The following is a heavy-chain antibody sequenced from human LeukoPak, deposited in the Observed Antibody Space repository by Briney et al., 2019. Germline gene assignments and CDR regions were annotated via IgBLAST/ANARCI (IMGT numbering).Heavy chain of an antibody. CDR1: GFSLGSYG. CDR2: TRYDRIDK. D-gene: IGHD2-2*01. Sequence: PGGSLRLSCTASGFSLGSYGMHWVRQAPGKGPEWVTFTRYDRIDKYYADSVKGRFTIFRDNSKNTLYLQMNSLRVEDTAVYYCAKDHCTSCSGVDYFDYWGQGTLVTVSS. CDR3: AKDHCTSCSGVDYFDY. V-gene: IGHV3-30*02. J-gene: IGHJ4*02.